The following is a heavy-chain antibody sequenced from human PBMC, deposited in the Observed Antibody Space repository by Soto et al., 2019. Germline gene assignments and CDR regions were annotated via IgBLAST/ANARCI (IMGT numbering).Heavy chain of an antibody. CDR3: TRDQGGSYDSWFDP. CDR1: FTFSMYS. J-gene: IGHJ5*02. Sequence: EVQVVESGGGLVQPGGSLRLSCSFTFSMYSMNWVRQAAGKGLEWVASISSGGDYIKYADSVKGRFTISRDNAKNSVSLQMNSLRVDDTAIYFCTRDQGGSYDSWFDPWGQGTLVTVSS. V-gene: IGHV3-21*01. D-gene: IGHD1-26*01. CDR2: ISSGGDYI.